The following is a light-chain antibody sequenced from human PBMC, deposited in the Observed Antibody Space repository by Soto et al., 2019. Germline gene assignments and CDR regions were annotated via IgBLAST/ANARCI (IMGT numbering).Light chain of an antibody. CDR2: DAS. CDR3: QQTYNTPQT. V-gene: IGKV1-39*01. CDR1: QTISTY. Sequence: IQMTQSPSSLAASVGDRITITCRASQTISTYVNWYRQKSGAAPELLLYDASTLQSGVPSRFSGGASGTDFTLTISSLQLEDFATYYCQQTYNTPQTFGQGTKVDIK. J-gene: IGKJ1*01.